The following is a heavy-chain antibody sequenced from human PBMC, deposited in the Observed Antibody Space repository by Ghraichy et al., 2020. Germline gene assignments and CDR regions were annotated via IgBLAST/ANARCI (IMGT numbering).Heavy chain of an antibody. CDR2: INHSGST. CDR1: GGSFSGYY. Sequence: SQTLSLTCAVYGGSFSGYYWSWIRQPPGKGLEWIGEINHSGSTNYNPSLKSRVTISVDTSKNQFSLKLSSVTAADTAVYYCARGDSNYRYYYYGMDVWGQGTTVTVSS. J-gene: IGHJ6*02. D-gene: IGHD4-11*01. CDR3: ARGDSNYRYYYYGMDV. V-gene: IGHV4-34*01.